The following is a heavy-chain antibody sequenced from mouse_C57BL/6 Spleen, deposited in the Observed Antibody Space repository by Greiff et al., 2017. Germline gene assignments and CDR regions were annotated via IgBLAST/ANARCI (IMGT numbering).Heavy chain of an antibody. CDR2: NNPSTGGT. J-gene: IGHJ4*01. CDR3: ARRRQTAQATHYAMDY. D-gene: IGHD3-2*02. Sequence: EVQLQQSGPELVKPGASVKISCKASGYSFTGYYMNWVKQSPEKSLEWIGENNPSTGGTTYNQKFKAKATLTVDNASSTAYMQLKSLTSEDSAGYYCARRRQTAQATHYAMDYWGQGTSVTVSA. V-gene: IGHV1-42*01. CDR1: GYSFTGYY.